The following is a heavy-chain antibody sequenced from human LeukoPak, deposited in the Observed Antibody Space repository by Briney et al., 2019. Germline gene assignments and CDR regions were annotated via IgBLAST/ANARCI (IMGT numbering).Heavy chain of an antibody. V-gene: IGHV3-49*04. D-gene: IGHD3-10*01. J-gene: IGHJ6*03. CDR3: TSGHSGSYPYYYYYMDV. CDR1: GFTFGDYA. Sequence: GGSLRLSCTASGFTFGDYAMSWVRQAPGKGLEWVGFIRSKAYGGTTEYAASVKGRFTISRDDSKSIAYLQMNSLKTEDTAVYYCTSGHSGSYPYYYYYMDVWGKGTTVTISS. CDR2: IRSKAYGGTT.